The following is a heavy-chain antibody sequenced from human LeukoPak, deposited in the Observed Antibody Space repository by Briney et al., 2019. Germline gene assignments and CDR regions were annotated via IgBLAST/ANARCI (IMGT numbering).Heavy chain of an antibody. J-gene: IGHJ4*02. Sequence: GGSLRLSCAASGFTFSSYAMSWVRQAPGKGLEWVSAISGSGGTAYYADSVKGRFTISRDNSKNTLYLQMNSLRAEDTAVYYCAKKGYYDGGGYYMYYFDHWGQGTLVTVSS. D-gene: IGHD3-22*01. CDR2: ISGSGGTA. CDR1: GFTFSSYA. CDR3: AKKGYYDGGGYYMYYFDH. V-gene: IGHV3-23*01.